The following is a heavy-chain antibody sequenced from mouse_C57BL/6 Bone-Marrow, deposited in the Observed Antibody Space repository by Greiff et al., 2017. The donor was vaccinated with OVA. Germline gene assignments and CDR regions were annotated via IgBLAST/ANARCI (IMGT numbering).Heavy chain of an antibody. D-gene: IGHD2-3*01. CDR1: GYAFTNYL. CDR3: ERHDGYYVFAY. Sequence: VQLQQSGAELVRPGTSVKVSCKASGYAFTNYLIEWVKQRPGQGLEWIGVINPGSGGTNYNEKFKGKATLTADKSSSTAYMQLSSLTSEVSAVYFCERHDGYYVFAYWGQGTLVTVSA. CDR2: INPGSGGT. J-gene: IGHJ3*01. V-gene: IGHV1-54*01.